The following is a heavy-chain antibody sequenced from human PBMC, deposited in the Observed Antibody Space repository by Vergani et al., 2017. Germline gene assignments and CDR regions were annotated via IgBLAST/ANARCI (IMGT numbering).Heavy chain of an antibody. CDR1: GFTFSSYW. V-gene: IGHV3-74*02. D-gene: IGHD5-12*01. CDR2: INSDGSST. Sequence: EVQLLESGGGLVQPGGSLRLSCAASGFTFSSYWMHWVRQAPGKGLVWVSRINSDGSSTSYADSVKGRFTISRDNAKNTLYLQMNSLRAEDTAVYYCAXGSMSGYKYYYYYGMDVWGQGTTVTVSS. J-gene: IGHJ6*02. CDR3: AXGSMSGYKYYYYYGMDV.